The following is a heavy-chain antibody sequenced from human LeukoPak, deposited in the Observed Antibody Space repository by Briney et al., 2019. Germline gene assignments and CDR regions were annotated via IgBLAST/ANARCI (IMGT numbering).Heavy chain of an antibody. CDR2: INHSGST. CDR3: ARAGPRWRPFDY. J-gene: IGHJ4*02. Sequence: PSETLSLTCAVYGGSFSGYYWSWIRQPPGKGLEWIGEINHSGSTNYNPSLKSRVTISADTSKNQFSLKLSSVTAADTAVYYCARAGPRWRPFDYWGQGTLVTVSS. D-gene: IGHD3-3*01. CDR1: GGSFSGYY. V-gene: IGHV4-34*01.